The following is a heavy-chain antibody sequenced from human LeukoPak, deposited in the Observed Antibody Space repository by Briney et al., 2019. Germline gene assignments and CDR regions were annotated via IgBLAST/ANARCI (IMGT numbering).Heavy chain of an antibody. J-gene: IGHJ4*02. V-gene: IGHV3-48*03. D-gene: IGHD3-10*01. CDR1: GFTFSNYE. Sequence: GGSLRLSCAASGFTFSNYEMNWIRQAPGKGLEWVSYISSSGTIIHFADSVKGRFTISRDNAKNSLYLQMNSLTAEDTAVYYCASFPXXLSLXTRVPLYWGQGALVTXSS. CDR3: ASFPXXLSLXTRVPLY. CDR2: ISSSGTII.